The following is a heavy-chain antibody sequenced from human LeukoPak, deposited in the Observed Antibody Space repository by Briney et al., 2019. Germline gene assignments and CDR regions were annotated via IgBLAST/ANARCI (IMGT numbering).Heavy chain of an antibody. D-gene: IGHD3-22*01. Sequence: THGESLQISCKGSGYSFTSYWIGWVRQLPGKGLEWMGIIYPGDSDTRYSPSFQGQVTISADKSISTAYLQWSSLKASDTAMYHCARHKYMSDSSGYYYGYWGQGTLVTVSS. V-gene: IGHV5-51*01. CDR2: IYPGDSDT. J-gene: IGHJ4*02. CDR3: ARHKYMSDSSGYYYGY. CDR1: GYSFTSYW.